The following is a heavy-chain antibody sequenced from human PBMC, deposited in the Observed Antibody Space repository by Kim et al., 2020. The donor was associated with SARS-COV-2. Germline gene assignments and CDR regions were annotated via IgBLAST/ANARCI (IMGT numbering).Heavy chain of an antibody. Sequence: SETLSLTCAFYGVSVRGYYWNWIRQAPGRGLEWIGEVIYTGSSDYNPSLKSRVSISIDTSTNQFSLKLTSVTAADTALYVCVRGNGASIIGFGSSGIDV. CDR1: GVSVRGYY. V-gene: IGHV4-34*01. D-gene: IGHD3-10*01. CDR3: VRGNGASIIGFGSSGIDV. J-gene: IGHJ3*01. CDR2: VIYTGSS.